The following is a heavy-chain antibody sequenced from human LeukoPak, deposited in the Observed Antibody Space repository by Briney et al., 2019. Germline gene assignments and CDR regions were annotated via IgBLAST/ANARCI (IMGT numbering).Heavy chain of an antibody. D-gene: IGHD2-2*01. Sequence: KTSETLSLTCTVSGGSITNNNYYWDWIRQPPGKGLEWIGDFYYSGSTHYNPSLKSRVTISVDTSKNQFSLNLNSVTAADTAVYYCARSYCSSTTCYPYFDYWGQGTLVTVSS. V-gene: IGHV4-39*07. J-gene: IGHJ4*02. CDR2: FYYSGST. CDR3: ARSYCSSTTCYPYFDY. CDR1: GGSITNNNYY.